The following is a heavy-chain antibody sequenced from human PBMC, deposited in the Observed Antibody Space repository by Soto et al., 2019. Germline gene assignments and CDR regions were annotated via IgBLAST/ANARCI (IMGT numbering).Heavy chain of an antibody. D-gene: IGHD6-13*01. J-gene: IGHJ6*02. CDR2: FDPEDGET. CDR3: ATKTFPPPSSWYEGTLGYGMDV. V-gene: IGHV1-24*01. Sequence: ASVKLSCKVSGYTLTDLSMHWVRQAPRKGLEWMGGFDPEDGETIYAQKFQGRVTMTEDTSTDTAYMELSSLRSEDTAVYYCATKTFPPPSSWYEGTLGYGMDVWGQGTTVTV. CDR1: GYTLTDLS.